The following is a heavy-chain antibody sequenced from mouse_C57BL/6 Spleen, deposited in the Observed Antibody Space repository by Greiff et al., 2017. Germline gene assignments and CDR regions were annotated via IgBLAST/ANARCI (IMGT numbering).Heavy chain of an antibody. D-gene: IGHD1-1*01. V-gene: IGHV7-3*01. J-gene: IGHJ1*03. Sequence: EVKVVESGGGLVQPGGSLSLSCAASGFTFTDYYMSWVRQPPGKALEWLGFIRNKANGYTTEYSASVKGRFTISRDNSQSILYLQMNALRAEDSATDYCERFDYYGSSYGAYWYFDVWGTGTMVTVSS. CDR2: IRNKANGYTT. CDR1: GFTFTDYY. CDR3: ERFDYYGSSYGAYWYFDV.